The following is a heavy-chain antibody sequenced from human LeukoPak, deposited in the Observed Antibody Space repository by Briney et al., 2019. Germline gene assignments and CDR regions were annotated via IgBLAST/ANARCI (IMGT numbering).Heavy chain of an antibody. V-gene: IGHV3-33*01. Sequence: GGSLRLSCAASGFTFSSYGMHWVRQAPGKGLEWVAVIWYDGSNKYYADSVKGRFTISRDNSKNTLYLQMNSLRAEDTAVYYCARDPGYCSGGSCYRSYDYWGQGTLVTVSS. CDR1: GFTFSSYG. J-gene: IGHJ4*02. CDR2: IWYDGSNK. D-gene: IGHD2-15*01. CDR3: ARDPGYCSGGSCYRSYDY.